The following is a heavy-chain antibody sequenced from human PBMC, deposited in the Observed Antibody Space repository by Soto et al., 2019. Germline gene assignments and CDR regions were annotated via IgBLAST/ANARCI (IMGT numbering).Heavy chain of an antibody. Sequence: GSLRLSCAASGFTFSSYGMHWVRQAPGKGLEWVAVISYDGSNKYYADSVKGRFTISRDNSKNTLYLQMNSLRAEDTAVYYCAKGGTNYYYYGMDVWGQGTTVTVSS. CDR2: ISYDGSNK. CDR1: GFTFSSYG. J-gene: IGHJ6*02. CDR3: AKGGTNYYYYGMDV. D-gene: IGHD1-7*01. V-gene: IGHV3-30*18.